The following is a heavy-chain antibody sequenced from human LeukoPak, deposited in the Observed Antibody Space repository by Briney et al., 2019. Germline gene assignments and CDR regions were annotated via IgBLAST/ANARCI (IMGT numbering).Heavy chain of an antibody. CDR1: GFTFSSYS. D-gene: IGHD2-21*02. CDR3: ARTYKGDCYWKCDAFDI. CDR2: ISSSSSYI. V-gene: IGHV3-21*01. J-gene: IGHJ3*02. Sequence: PGGSLRLSCAASGFTFSSYSMNWVRQAPGKGLEWVSSISSSSSYIFYADSVKGRFTISRDNAKNSLYLQMNSLRAEDTAVYYCARTYKGDCYWKCDAFDIWGQGTMVTVSS.